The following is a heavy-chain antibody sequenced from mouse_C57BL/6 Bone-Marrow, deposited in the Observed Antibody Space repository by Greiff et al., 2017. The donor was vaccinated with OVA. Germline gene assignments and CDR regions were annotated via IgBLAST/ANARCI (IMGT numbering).Heavy chain of an antibody. J-gene: IGHJ3*01. CDR1: GYTFTNYW. Sequence: QVQLKESGAELVRPGTSVKMSCKASGYTFTNYWIGWAKQRPGHGLEWIGDIYPGGGYTTYNEKFKGKATLTADKSSSTAYMQFSSLASEDSAIYYCTRNHYDGTWFAYWGQGTLVTVSA. D-gene: IGHD1-2*01. CDR3: TRNHYDGTWFAY. V-gene: IGHV1-63*01. CDR2: IYPGGGYT.